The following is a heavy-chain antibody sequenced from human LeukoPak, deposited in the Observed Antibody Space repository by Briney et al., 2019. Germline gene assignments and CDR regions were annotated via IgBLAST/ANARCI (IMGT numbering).Heavy chain of an antibody. D-gene: IGHD1-26*01. V-gene: IGHV3-21*01. Sequence: GGSLRLSCAASGFTFSSYSMNWVRQAPGKGLEWVSSISSSSSYIYYADSVKGRFTISRDNAKNSPYPQMNSLRAEDTAVYYCARGESGSYYVFDYWGQGTLVTVSS. J-gene: IGHJ4*02. CDR2: ISSSSSYI. CDR3: ARGESGSYYVFDY. CDR1: GFTFSSYS.